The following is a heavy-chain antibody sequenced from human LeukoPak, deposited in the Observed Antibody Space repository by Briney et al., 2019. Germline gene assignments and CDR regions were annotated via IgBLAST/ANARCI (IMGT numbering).Heavy chain of an antibody. J-gene: IGHJ3*02. CDR3: ARARTTLAAAGTLDAFDI. Sequence: GASVKVSCKASGYTFTSYYMHWVRQAPGQGLEWMGWINPNSGGTNYAQKFQGRVTMTRDTSISTAYMELSRLRSDDTAVYYCARARTTLAAAGTLDAFDIWGQGTMVTVSS. CDR1: GYTFTSYY. V-gene: IGHV1-2*02. CDR2: INPNSGGT. D-gene: IGHD6-13*01.